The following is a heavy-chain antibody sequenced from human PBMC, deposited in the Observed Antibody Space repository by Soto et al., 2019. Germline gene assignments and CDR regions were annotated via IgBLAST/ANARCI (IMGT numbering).Heavy chain of an antibody. CDR1: GFTFSDYY. Sequence: PGGAVRLSCAASGFTFSDYYMSWIRQAPGKGLEWVSYISSSSSYTNYADSVKGRFTISRDNAKKSLYLQMNSLRAGDTAVYYCAREGQLGSRYFDYWAQGALVTVSS. CDR2: ISSSSSYT. J-gene: IGHJ4*02. CDR3: AREGQLGSRYFDY. D-gene: IGHD6-13*01. V-gene: IGHV3-11*06.